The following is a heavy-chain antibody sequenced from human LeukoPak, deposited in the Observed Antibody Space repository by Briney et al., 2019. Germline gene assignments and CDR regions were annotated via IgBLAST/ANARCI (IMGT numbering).Heavy chain of an antibody. J-gene: IGHJ4*02. V-gene: IGHV1-2*02. CDR3: VATTYSDYVQFDY. CDR1: GYTFTAYY. Sequence: GASVKVSCKTSGYTFTAYYMHWVRQAPGQGLEWMGWIKPSTGDTNYAQNFQGRVAVTRDTSITTAYMELSRLRSDDTAMYYCVATTYSDYVQFDYWGQGTLVTVSS. CDR2: IKPSTGDT. D-gene: IGHD4-17*01.